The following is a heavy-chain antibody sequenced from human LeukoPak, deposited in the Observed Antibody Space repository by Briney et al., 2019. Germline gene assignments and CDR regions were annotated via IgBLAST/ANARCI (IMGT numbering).Heavy chain of an antibody. CDR2: IRSDGTDK. CDR3: ARELVVVTAMMRAFDY. Sequence: GGSLRLSCAASGFIFSYYDMHWVRQAPGKGLEWVALIRSDGTDKYYADSVKGRFTISRDNAKNSLYLQMNSLRAEDTAVYYCARELVVVTAMMRAFDYWGQGTLVTVSS. CDR1: GFIFSYYD. D-gene: IGHD2-21*02. V-gene: IGHV3-30*02. J-gene: IGHJ4*02.